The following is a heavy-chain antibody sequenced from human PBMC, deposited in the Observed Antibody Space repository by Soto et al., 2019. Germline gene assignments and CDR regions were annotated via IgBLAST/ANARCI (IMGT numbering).Heavy chain of an antibody. CDR3: ARATGYSSSWYFVDTAIANPDY. CDR1: GYTFTSYG. J-gene: IGHJ4*02. V-gene: IGHV1-18*01. D-gene: IGHD6-13*01. CDR2: ISAYDGNT. Sequence: GASVKVSCKASGYTFTSYGISWVRQAPGQGLEWMGWISAYDGNTNYAQKLQGRVTMTTDTSTSTAYMELRSLRSDDTAVYYCARATGYSSSWYFVDTAIANPDYWGQGTLVTVSS.